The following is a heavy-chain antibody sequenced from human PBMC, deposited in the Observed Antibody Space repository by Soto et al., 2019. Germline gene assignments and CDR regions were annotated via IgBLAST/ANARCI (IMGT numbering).Heavy chain of an antibody. CDR3: ARGGSGYYYGLDV. J-gene: IGHJ6*02. CDR2: IFSGGDT. Sequence: EVQLVETGGGLIQPGGSLRLSCAASGFTVSSNYMSWVRQAPGKGLEWVSVIFSGGDTYYADSVKGRFTISRDNSKNTLYLQMSSLRADDTAMYYCARGGSGYYYGLDVWGQGTTVTVSS. CDR1: GFTVSSNY. V-gene: IGHV3-53*02. D-gene: IGHD3-10*01.